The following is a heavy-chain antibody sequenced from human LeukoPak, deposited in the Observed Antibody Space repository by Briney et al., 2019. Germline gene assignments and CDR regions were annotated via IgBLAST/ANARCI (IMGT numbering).Heavy chain of an antibody. Sequence: SETLSLTCTVSGGSISSYYWSWIRQPPGKGLDWIGYVYYSGSTNYSPSLKSRVTISADTTKNQFSLKLSSVTAADTAVYYCARDFNYDSSGYLYNWFDPWGQGTLVTVSS. CDR1: GGSISSYY. J-gene: IGHJ5*02. CDR2: VYYSGST. V-gene: IGHV4-59*01. D-gene: IGHD3-22*01. CDR3: ARDFNYDSSGYLYNWFDP.